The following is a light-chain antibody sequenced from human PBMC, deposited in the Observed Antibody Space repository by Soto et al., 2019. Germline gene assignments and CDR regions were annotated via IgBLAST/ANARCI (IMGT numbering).Light chain of an antibody. J-gene: IGKJ1*01. CDR2: TAS. V-gene: IGKV1-5*03. CDR3: QHFNSYSEA. Sequence: DIQMTQSPSTLSGSVGDRVTITCRASQTISSWLAWYQQKPGKAPKLLIYTASTLKSGVPSRFSGSGSGTEFTLTISSLQPDDFATSYCQHFNSYSEAFGQGTKVDIK. CDR1: QTISSW.